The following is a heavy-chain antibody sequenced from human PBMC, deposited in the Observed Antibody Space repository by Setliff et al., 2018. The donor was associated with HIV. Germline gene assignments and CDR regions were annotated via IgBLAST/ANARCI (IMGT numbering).Heavy chain of an antibody. D-gene: IGHD3-9*01. Sequence: ASVKVSCKASGYAFITYAIHWVRQAPGQRLEWMGWINAGNGNTKYSQKFQDRVTFTRDTSASSAYMDLSSLRSEDSAVYYCVRGDDILTGYFRPYFFDYWGQGTLVTVSS. CDR1: GYAFITYA. CDR3: VRGDDILTGYFRPYFFDY. CDR2: INAGNGNT. J-gene: IGHJ4*02. V-gene: IGHV1-3*01.